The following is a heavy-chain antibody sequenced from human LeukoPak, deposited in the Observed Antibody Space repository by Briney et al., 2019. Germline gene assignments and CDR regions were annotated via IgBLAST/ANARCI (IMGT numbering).Heavy chain of an antibody. D-gene: IGHD4/OR15-4a*01. CDR1: GFIFSDYF. J-gene: IGHJ4*02. Sequence: GGSPRLSCAGSGFIFSDYFVSWIRQAPGKGLEWISYISSSGSAIYYADSVKGRFTISRDNAENSVSLQMNSLRVEDTAVYYCARGMRLSHSDYWGQGTLVTVSS. V-gene: IGHV3-11*01. CDR3: ARGMRLSHSDY. CDR2: ISSSGSAI.